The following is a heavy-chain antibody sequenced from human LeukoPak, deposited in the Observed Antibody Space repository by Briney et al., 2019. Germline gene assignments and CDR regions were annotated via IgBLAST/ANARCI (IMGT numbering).Heavy chain of an antibody. CDR3: ARSEGGIVVPAVYYCYYMDV. Sequence: SETLSLTCSVSGGSISGYYWSWIRQPPGKGLEWIGYIYYSGSTNYNPSLKSRVTISVDTSKNQFSLRLSSVTAADTAVYYCARSEGGIVVPAVYYCYYMDVWGKGTTVTVSS. CDR1: GGSISGYY. V-gene: IGHV4-59*01. D-gene: IGHD2-2*01. CDR2: IYYSGST. J-gene: IGHJ6*03.